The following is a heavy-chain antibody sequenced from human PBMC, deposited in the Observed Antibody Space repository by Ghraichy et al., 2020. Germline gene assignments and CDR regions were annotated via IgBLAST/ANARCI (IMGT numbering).Heavy chain of an antibody. CDR3: AKQYLVGAP. CDR1: GFTFSNYA. D-gene: IGHD1-26*01. J-gene: IGHJ5*02. V-gene: IGHV3-23*01. Sequence: GESLNISCAVSGFTFSNYAMNWVRQAPGKGLEWVSSISESGDTTDYADSVKGRFTISRDNSRSTLFLQMNSLRVEDTATYYCAKQYLVGAPWGQGTPVTVSS. CDR2: ISESGDTT.